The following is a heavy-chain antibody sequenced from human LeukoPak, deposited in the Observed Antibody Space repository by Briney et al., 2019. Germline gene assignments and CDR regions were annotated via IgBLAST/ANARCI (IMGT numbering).Heavy chain of an antibody. CDR3: ANLRYSSSWRGYGMDV. CDR2: IYTSGST. Sequence: SETLSLTCTASGGSISSYYRSWIRQPAGKGLEWIARIYTSGSTNYNPSPKSRVTMSVDTSKNKFSLKLSSVTAADTAVYYCANLRYSSSWRGYGMDVWGQGTTVTVSS. V-gene: IGHV4-4*07. CDR1: GGSISSYY. J-gene: IGHJ6*02. D-gene: IGHD6-13*01.